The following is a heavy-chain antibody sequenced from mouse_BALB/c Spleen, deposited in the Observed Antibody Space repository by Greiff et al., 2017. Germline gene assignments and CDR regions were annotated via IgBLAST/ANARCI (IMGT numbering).Heavy chain of an antibody. J-gene: IGHJ3*01. V-gene: IGHV14-1*02. CDR1: GFNIKDYY. Sequence: EVKLVESGAELVRPGALVKLSCKASGFNIKDYYMHWVKQRPEQGLEWIGWIDPENGNTIYDPKFQGKASITADTSSNTAYLPLSSLTSEDTAVYYCARVPDGYYVKAYWGQGTLVTVSA. CDR2: IDPENGNT. D-gene: IGHD2-3*01. CDR3: ARVPDGYYVKAY.